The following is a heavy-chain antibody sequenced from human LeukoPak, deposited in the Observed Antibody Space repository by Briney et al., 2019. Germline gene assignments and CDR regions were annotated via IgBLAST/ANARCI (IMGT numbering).Heavy chain of an antibody. Sequence: KSGGSLRLSCAASEFTFSSYSMNWVRQAPGKGLEWVSSISSSSSYIYYADSVKGRFTISRDNAKNSLYLQMNSLRAEDTAVYYCARDCLGYCSGGSCYGGPYYYYYYMDVWGKGTTVTVSS. CDR2: ISSSSSYI. CDR3: ARDCLGYCSGGSCYGGPYYYYYYMDV. V-gene: IGHV3-21*01. CDR1: EFTFSSYS. J-gene: IGHJ6*03. D-gene: IGHD2-15*01.